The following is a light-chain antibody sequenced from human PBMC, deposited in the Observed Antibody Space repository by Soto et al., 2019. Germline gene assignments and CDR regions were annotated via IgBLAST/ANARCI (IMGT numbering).Light chain of an antibody. J-gene: IGKJ5*01. CDR2: GAS. CDR3: QQRSNWPPEIT. CDR1: QSVSSSY. Sequence: EIVLTQSPGTLSLSPGERATLSCRASQSVSSSYLAWYQQKPGQAPSLLIYGASSRATGIPDRFSGSGSGTDFTLTISSLEPEDFAVYYCQQRSNWPPEITFGQGTRLEIK. V-gene: IGKV3D-20*02.